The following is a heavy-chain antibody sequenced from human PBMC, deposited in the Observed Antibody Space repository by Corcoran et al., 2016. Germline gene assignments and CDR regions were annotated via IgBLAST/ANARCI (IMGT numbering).Heavy chain of an antibody. CDR3: ARAGRFLEWLPKYYYYYGMDV. CDR2: IYYSGST. D-gene: IGHD3-3*01. J-gene: IGHJ6*02. CDR1: GGSISSYY. Sequence: QVQLQESGPGLVKPSETLSLTCTVSGGSISSYYWSWIRQPPGKGLEWIGYIYYSGSTNYNPSLKSRVTISVDTSKNQFSLKLSSVTAADTAVYYCARAGRFLEWLPKYYYYYGMDVWGQGTTVTVSS. V-gene: IGHV4-59*01.